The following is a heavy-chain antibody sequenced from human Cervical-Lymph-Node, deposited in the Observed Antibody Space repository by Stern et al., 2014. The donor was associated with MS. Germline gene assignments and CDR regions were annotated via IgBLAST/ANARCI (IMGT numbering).Heavy chain of an antibody. V-gene: IGHV7-4-1*02. CDR2: INTNTGNP. D-gene: IGHD4-17*01. CDR1: GYSFTHFA. J-gene: IGHJ4*02. Sequence: VQLEESGSELKKPGASVKVSCKASGYSFTHFALNWVRHAPGQGLQWMGWINTNTGNPSYAQAFTGRLVFSLDTSVSTAYLQISSLKAEDTAVYYCARDPHDYGDRFDYWGQGTLVTVSS. CDR3: ARDPHDYGDRFDY.